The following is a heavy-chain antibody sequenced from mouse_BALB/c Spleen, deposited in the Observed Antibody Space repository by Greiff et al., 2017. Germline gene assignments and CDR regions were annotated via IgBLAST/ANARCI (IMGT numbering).Heavy chain of an antibody. CDR1: GFAFSSYD. Sequence: EVHLVESGGGLVKPGGSLKLSCAASGFAFSSYDMSWVRQTPEKRLEWVAYISSGGGSTYYPDSVKGRFTISRDNAKNTLYLQMSSLKSEDTAMYYCTRGGDYHDAMDYWGQGTSVTVSA. J-gene: IGHJ4*01. D-gene: IGHD1-1*01. V-gene: IGHV5-12-1*01. CDR2: ISSGGGST. CDR3: TRGGDYHDAMDY.